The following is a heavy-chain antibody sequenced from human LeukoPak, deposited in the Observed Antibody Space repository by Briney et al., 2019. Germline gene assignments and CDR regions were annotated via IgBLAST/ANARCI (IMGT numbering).Heavy chain of an antibody. V-gene: IGHV4-59*08. Sequence: SETLSLTCTVSGGSISSYYWSWIRQPPGKGLEWIGYIYYSGSTNYNPSLKSRVTISVDTSKNQFSLKLSSVTAADTAVYYCARVPRGGYLYYFDYWGQGTLVTVSS. CDR1: GGSISSYY. CDR3: ARVPRGGYLYYFDY. D-gene: IGHD3-22*01. J-gene: IGHJ4*02. CDR2: IYYSGST.